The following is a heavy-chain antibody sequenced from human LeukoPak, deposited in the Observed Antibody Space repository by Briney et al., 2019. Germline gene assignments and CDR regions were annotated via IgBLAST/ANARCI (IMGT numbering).Heavy chain of an antibody. V-gene: IGHV3-48*04. CDR1: GFTFSSYS. CDR2: ISSSSII. Sequence: GGSLRLSCAAFGFTFSSYSMNWVRQAPGKGLEWVSYISSSSIIYYADSVKGRFTISRDNAKNSLFLQMNSLRAEDTAVYYCDAFDIWGQGTMVTVSS. J-gene: IGHJ3*02. CDR3: DAFDI.